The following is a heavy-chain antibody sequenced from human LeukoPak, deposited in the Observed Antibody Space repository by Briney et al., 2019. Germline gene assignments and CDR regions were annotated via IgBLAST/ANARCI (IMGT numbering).Heavy chain of an antibody. D-gene: IGHD3-22*01. CDR1: GFTFDDYG. Sequence: TGGSLRLSCAASGFTFDDYGMSWVRQAPGKGLEWVSGINWNGGSTGYGDSVKGRFTISRDNAKNSLYLQMNSLRAEDTALYYCARDLTYYYDSRQGDAFDIWGQGTMVTVSS. CDR2: INWNGGST. J-gene: IGHJ3*02. V-gene: IGHV3-20*04. CDR3: ARDLTYYYDSRQGDAFDI.